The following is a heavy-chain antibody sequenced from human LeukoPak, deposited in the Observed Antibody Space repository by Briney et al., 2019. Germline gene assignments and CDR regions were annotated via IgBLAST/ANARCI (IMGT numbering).Heavy chain of an antibody. CDR2: IIPIFGTA. J-gene: IGHJ4*02. D-gene: IGHD3-22*01. Sequence: SVKVSCKASGGTFSSYAISWVRQAPGQGLEWMGRIIPIFGTANYAQKFQGRVSITTDESTSTAYMELSSLRSEDTAVYYCARDSRAYDSSGYYYNWGQGTLVTVSS. CDR1: GGTFSSYA. V-gene: IGHV1-69*05. CDR3: ARDSRAYDSSGYYYN.